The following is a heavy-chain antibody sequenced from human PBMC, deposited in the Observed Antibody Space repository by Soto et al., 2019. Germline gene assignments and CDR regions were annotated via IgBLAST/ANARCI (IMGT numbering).Heavy chain of an antibody. Sequence: GGSLRLSCAASELTFSSYSMNWVRQAPGKGLEWVSSISSSSSYIYYADSVKGRFTISRDNAKNSLYLQMNSLRAEDTAVYYCARAGRDTAQYYYYYGMDVWGQGTTVTVSS. CDR3: ARAGRDTAQYYYYYGMDV. J-gene: IGHJ6*02. D-gene: IGHD5-18*01. V-gene: IGHV3-21*01. CDR2: ISSSSSYI. CDR1: ELTFSSYS.